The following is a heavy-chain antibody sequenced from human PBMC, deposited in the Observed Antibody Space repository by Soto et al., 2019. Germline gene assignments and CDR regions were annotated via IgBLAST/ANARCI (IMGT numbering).Heavy chain of an antibody. CDR2: VRNKANSYTT. V-gene: IGHV3-72*01. Sequence: EVQLVESGGGLVEPGGSLRLSCAASGFTFSDHYMDWVRQVPGKGLEWIGRVRNKANSYTTEYAASVRGRFTVSRDDSKNSLYLQMNSLKTEDTAMYYCVRNLASGGTYYFDYWGQGTLVTVSS. CDR3: VRNLASGGTYYFDY. J-gene: IGHJ4*02. CDR1: GFTFSDHY. D-gene: IGHD2-15*01.